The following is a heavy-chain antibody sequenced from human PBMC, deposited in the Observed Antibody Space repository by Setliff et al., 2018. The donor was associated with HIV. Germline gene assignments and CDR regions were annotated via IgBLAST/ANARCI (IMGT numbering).Heavy chain of an antibody. D-gene: IGHD3-22*01. CDR1: GYSFTSYG. CDR3: AGVFGVYYDKEGPYDAFDI. CDR2: IIPIFGTA. Sequence: SVKVSCKASGYSFTSYGVSWVRQAPGQGLEWMGGIIPIFGTANYAQKFQGRVTITADESTSTAYMELSSLRSEDTAVYYCAGVFGVYYDKEGPYDAFDIWGQGTMVTVSS. V-gene: IGHV1-69*13. J-gene: IGHJ3*02.